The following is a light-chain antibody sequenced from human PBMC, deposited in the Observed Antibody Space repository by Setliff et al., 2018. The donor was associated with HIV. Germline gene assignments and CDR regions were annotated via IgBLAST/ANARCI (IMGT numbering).Light chain of an antibody. CDR3: GSYTSTTSYV. J-gene: IGLJ1*01. V-gene: IGLV2-14*01. CDR1: SSDVGGYKF. CDR2: EVS. Sequence: QSVLAQPASVSGSPGQSITISCTGTSSDVGGYKFVSWYQQHPGKAPKLMIYEVSNRPSGVSDRFSGSKSGSTASLTISGLQAEDEADYYCGSYTSTTSYVFGSGTKVT.